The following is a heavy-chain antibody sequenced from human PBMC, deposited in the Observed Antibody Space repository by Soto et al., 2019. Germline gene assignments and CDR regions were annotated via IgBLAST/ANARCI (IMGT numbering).Heavy chain of an antibody. CDR2: IYSSGDT. CDR3: ARGHDYGEHSTGRIAEYFQY. V-gene: IGHV3-53*04. Sequence: EVQLVESGGGLVQPGGSLRLSCAASGFTVSTSYMSWVRQAPGKGLEWVSGIYSSGDTFYADSVKGRFTISRHNSKNTLDLQMNSLRAEDMGVYYCARGHDYGEHSTGRIAEYFQYWGQGTLVTVSS. J-gene: IGHJ1*01. D-gene: IGHD4-17*01. CDR1: GFTVSTSY.